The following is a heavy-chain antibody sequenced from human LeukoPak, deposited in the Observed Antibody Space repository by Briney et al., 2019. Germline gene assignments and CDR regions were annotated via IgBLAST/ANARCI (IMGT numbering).Heavy chain of an antibody. CDR1: GFTFSGSA. CDR2: IRSKANSYAT. V-gene: IGHV3-73*01. CDR3: TSGGYCSSTSCYGEN. J-gene: IGHJ4*02. D-gene: IGHD2-2*01. Sequence: GGSLRLSCAASGFTFSGSAMHWVRQASGKGLEWVGRIRSKANSYATAYAASVKGRFTISRDDSKNTAYLQMNSLKTEDTAVYYCTSGGYCSSTSCYGENWGQGTLITVSS.